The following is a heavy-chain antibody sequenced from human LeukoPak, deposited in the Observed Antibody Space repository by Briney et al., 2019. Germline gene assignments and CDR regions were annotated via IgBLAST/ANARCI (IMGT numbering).Heavy chain of an antibody. V-gene: IGHV5-51*01. CDR2: VYPRNSDT. Sequence: GESLKISCKGSGYSFNYYWIGWVRQMPGRGLEWMGIVYPRNSDTRYSPSFQGQVTISVDKSISTAYLQWSGLKAADTAMYYCARQDGDGFYYFDYWGQGTLVIVSS. CDR1: GYSFNYYW. CDR3: ARQDGDGFYYFDY. J-gene: IGHJ4*02. D-gene: IGHD2-21*02.